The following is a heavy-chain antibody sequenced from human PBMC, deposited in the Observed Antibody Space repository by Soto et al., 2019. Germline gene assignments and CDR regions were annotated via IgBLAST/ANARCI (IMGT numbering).Heavy chain of an antibody. V-gene: IGHV4-39*01. CDR2: IYYSGST. CDR1: GGSISSSSYY. Sequence: PSETLSLTCTVSGGSISSSSYYWGWIRQPPGKGLEWIGSIYYSGSTYYNPSLKSRVTISVDTSKNQFSLKLSSVTAADTAVYYCASGIFYIVGANYFDYWGQGTLVTVSS. CDR3: ASGIFYIVGANYFDY. D-gene: IGHD1-26*01. J-gene: IGHJ4*02.